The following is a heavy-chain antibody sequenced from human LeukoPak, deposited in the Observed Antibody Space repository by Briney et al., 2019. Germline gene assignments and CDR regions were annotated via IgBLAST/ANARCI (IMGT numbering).Heavy chain of an antibody. CDR3: ARAYGDYLTNYYYMDV. V-gene: IGHV4-38-2*02. Sequence: SETLSLTCTVSGYSLSSGYYWGWIRQPPGKGLEWIGGIYHSGSTYYNPSLKSRVTISVDTSKNQFSLKLSSVTAADTAVYYCARAYGDYLTNYYYMDVWGKGTTVTVSS. CDR1: GYSLSSGYY. J-gene: IGHJ6*03. D-gene: IGHD4-17*01. CDR2: IYHSGST.